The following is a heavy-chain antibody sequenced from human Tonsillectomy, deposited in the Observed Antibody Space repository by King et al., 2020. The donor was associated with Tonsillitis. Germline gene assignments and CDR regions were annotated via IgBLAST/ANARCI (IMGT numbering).Heavy chain of an antibody. V-gene: IGHV3-33*01. J-gene: IGHJ6*02. CDR1: GFTFSSYG. D-gene: IGHD3-3*01. CDR3: ARDQGITIFGVVIKVPHPYYYYGMDV. Sequence: VQLVESGGGVVQPGRSLRLSCAASGFTFSSYGMHWVRQAPGKGLEWVAVIWYDGSNKYYADSVKGRFTISRDNSKNTLYLQMNSLRAEDTAVYYCARDQGITIFGVVIKVPHPYYYYGMDVWGQGTTVTVSS. CDR2: IWYDGSNK.